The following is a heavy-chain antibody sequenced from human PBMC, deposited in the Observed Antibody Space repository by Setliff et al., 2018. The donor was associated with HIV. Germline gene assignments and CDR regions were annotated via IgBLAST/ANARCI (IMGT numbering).Heavy chain of an antibody. V-gene: IGHV3-21*01. CDR1: GFTFSSYS. J-gene: IGHJ6*02. CDR3: AREAQYYYYGMDV. CDR2: ISSSSSYI. Sequence: GGSLRLSCAASGFTFSSYSMNWVRQAPGKGLEWVSSISSSSSYIYYADSVKGRFTISRDNAKDSLYLQMNSLRAEDTAVYYCAREAQYYYYGMDVWGQGTTVTVSS.